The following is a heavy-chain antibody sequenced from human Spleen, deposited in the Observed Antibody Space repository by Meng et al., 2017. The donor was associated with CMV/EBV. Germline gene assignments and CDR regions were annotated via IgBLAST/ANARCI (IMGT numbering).Heavy chain of an antibody. CDR1: GFTFSSYA. J-gene: IGHJ6*02. CDR3: ARRPTGHGMDA. V-gene: IGHV3-30*04. CDR2: ISYDGSNK. D-gene: IGHD1-14*01. Sequence: GESLKISCAASGFTFSSYAMHWVRQAPGKGLEWVAVISYDGSNKYYADSVKGRFTISRDNSKNTLYLQMNSLRAEDTAVYYCARRPTGHGMDAWGQGTTVTVSS.